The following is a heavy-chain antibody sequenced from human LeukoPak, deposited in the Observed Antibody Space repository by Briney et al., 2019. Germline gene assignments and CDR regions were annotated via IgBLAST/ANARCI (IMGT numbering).Heavy chain of an antibody. CDR1: GFTFYTYG. CDR2: IGPDGGTT. V-gene: IGHV3-64*01. Sequence: GGSLRLSCAASGFTFYTYGMHWVRQAPGKGLEYVSGIGPDGGTTYYENSVKGRFTISRDNSKYMLYLQMGSLTADDMAVYYCARGAQLTDYWGQGTLVTVSS. J-gene: IGHJ4*02. D-gene: IGHD6-13*01. CDR3: ARGAQLTDY.